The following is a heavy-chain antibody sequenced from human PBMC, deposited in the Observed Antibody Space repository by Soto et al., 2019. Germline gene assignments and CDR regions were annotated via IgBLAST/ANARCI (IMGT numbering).Heavy chain of an antibody. J-gene: IGHJ6*02. V-gene: IGHV4-39*01. CDR2: IYYSGST. D-gene: IGHD2-2*02. CDR1: GGSISSSSYY. Sequence: QLQLQESGPGLVKPSETLSLTCTVSGGSISSSSYYWGWIRQSPGKGLEWIGSIYYSGSTYYNPSLKSRVTISVDTSKNQFSLKLSSVTAADTAVYYCARHVLVPAAIGGMDVWGQGTTVTVSS. CDR3: ARHVLVPAAIGGMDV.